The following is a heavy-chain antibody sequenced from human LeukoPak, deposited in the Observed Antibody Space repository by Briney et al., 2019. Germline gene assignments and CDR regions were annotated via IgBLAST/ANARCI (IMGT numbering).Heavy chain of an antibody. Sequence: GASVKVSCKASGGTFSSYAISWVRQAPGQGLEWMGGIIPIFGTANYAQKFQGRVTITADESTSTAYMELSSLRSEDTAVYYCARLSMVRGAHIDYWGQGTLVTVSS. D-gene: IGHD3-10*01. V-gene: IGHV1-69*13. CDR3: ARLSMVRGAHIDY. CDR1: GGTFSSYA. CDR2: IIPIFGTA. J-gene: IGHJ4*02.